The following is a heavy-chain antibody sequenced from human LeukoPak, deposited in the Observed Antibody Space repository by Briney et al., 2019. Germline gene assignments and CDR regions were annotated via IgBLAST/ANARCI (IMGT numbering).Heavy chain of an antibody. CDR3: ARGLLRRRGGSCQIDY. D-gene: IGHD2-15*01. CDR2: ISYDGSNK. J-gene: IGHJ4*02. CDR1: GFTFSSYA. V-gene: IGHV3-30*04. Sequence: GRSLRLSCAASGFTFSSYAMHWVRQAPGKGLEGVAVISYDGSNKYYADSVKGRFTISRDNSKNTLYLQMNSLRAEDTAVYYCARGLLRRRGGSCQIDYWGQGTLVTVSS.